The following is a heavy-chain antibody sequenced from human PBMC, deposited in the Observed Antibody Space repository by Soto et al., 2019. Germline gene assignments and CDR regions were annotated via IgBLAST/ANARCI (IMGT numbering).Heavy chain of an antibody. CDR2: IYYSGST. CDR3: AIRQIAAAVNNWFDP. J-gene: IGHJ5*02. V-gene: IGHV4-30-4*01. D-gene: IGHD6-13*01. Sequence: PSETLSLTCTVSGGSISSGDYYWSWIRQPPGKGLEWIGYIYYSGSTYYNPSLKSRVTIPVDTSKNQFSLKLSSVTAADTAVYYCAIRQIAAAVNNWFDPWGQGTLVTVSS. CDR1: GGSISSGDYY.